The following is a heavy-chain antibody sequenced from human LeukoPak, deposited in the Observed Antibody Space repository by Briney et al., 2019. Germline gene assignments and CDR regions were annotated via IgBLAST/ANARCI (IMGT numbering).Heavy chain of an antibody. CDR1: GFTFSNYW. J-gene: IGHJ4*02. D-gene: IGHD7-27*01. Sequence: GGSLRLSCAASGFTFSNYWMHWVRQAPGKGLVWVSRINEGGSVTDYADSVKGRFTISRDNAKNTLYLEMNSLRAEDTAVYYCATSLGPLTEYWGQGTLVTVSS. V-gene: IGHV3-74*01. CDR3: ATSLGPLTEY. CDR2: INEGGSVT.